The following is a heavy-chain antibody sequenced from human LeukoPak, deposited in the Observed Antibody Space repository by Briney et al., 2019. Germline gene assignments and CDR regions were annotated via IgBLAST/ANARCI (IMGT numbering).Heavy chain of an antibody. CDR1: GFIFSTYG. J-gene: IGHJ4*02. V-gene: IGHV3-33*01. D-gene: IGHD3-22*01. CDR2: IWYDASGQ. CDR3: ARDSLYDDNGYYHYFDY. Sequence: GGSLRLSCAASGFIFSTYGMHWVRQAPGKGLEWVAMIWYDASGQHYADSVKGRFTISRDTSKNTLYLQMNSLRAEDTAVYFCARDSLYDDNGYYHYFDYWGQGTLVTVSS.